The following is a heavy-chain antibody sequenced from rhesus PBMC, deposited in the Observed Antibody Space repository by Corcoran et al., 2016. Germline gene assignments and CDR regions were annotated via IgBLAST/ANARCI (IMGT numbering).Heavy chain of an antibody. Sequence: QVQLQESGPGLVKPSETLSLTCAVSGGSFSGYYWGWLRQPPGKGLGWIGYISGSRGSTDYNPSLKSRVTSSTDTSKNQFSLKLSAVTAADTAVYYCASRVGTTILSWGQGVLVTVSS. J-gene: IGHJ4*01. CDR2: ISGSRGST. CDR1: GGSFSGYY. D-gene: IGHD1-44*01. CDR3: ASRVGTTILS. V-gene: IGHV4-165*01.